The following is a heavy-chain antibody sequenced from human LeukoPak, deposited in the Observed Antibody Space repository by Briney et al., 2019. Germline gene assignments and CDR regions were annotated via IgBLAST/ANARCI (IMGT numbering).Heavy chain of an antibody. CDR3: ARLPVVTDVVPTAIPDY. Sequence: KPSETLSLTCSVSGGSISSPTHYWGWIRQPPGKGLEWIGNIYYSGSAYYKPSLRSRLTISVDTSKNQFSLRLTSVTAADTAVYYCARLPVVTDVVPTAIPDYWGRGTLVTVSS. J-gene: IGHJ4*02. CDR2: IYYSGSA. CDR1: GGSISSPTHY. V-gene: IGHV4-39*01. D-gene: IGHD2-21*02.